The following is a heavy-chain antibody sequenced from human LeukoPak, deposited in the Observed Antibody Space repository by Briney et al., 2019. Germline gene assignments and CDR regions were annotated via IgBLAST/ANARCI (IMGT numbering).Heavy chain of an antibody. D-gene: IGHD3-10*01. CDR1: GFTFSNYA. CDR3: AKRGGGNFFDC. J-gene: IGHJ4*02. V-gene: IGHV3-23*01. Sequence: GGSLRLSCAASGFTFSNYAMTWVRQAPGKGLEWVSAITATGTNTYYADSVKGRFTISRDNSKNTLYLQMNSLRAEDTAVYYCAKRGGGNFFDCWGQGTLVTVSS. CDR2: ITATGTNT.